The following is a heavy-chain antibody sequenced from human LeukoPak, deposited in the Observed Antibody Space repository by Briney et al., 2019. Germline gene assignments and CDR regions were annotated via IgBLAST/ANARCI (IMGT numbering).Heavy chain of an antibody. V-gene: IGHV3-9*01. J-gene: IGHJ4*02. Sequence: SGGSLRLSCAASGFTFDDYAMHWVRQAPGKGLEWVSGIGWNSGSIGYVDSVRGRFTISRDSAKNSLYLQMNSLRAEDTAVYYCARGASAHGDYFVYWGQGTLVTVSS. CDR3: ARGASAHGDYFVY. CDR2: IGWNSGSI. CDR1: GFTFDDYA. D-gene: IGHD4-17*01.